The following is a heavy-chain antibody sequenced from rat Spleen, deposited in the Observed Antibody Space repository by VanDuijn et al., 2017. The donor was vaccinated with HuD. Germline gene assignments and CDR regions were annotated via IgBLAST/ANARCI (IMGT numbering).Heavy chain of an antibody. J-gene: IGHJ4*01. Sequence: EVQLVESGGGLVQPGRSLKLSCAASGFTFSDYYMAWVRQAPKKGLEWVASISYEGSSTYYGDSVKGRFTISRDNAKTTLYLQMDSLRSEDTATYYCARVDGYYRTMDAWGQGAPVTVSS. CDR1: GFTFSDYY. CDR3: ARVDGYYRTMDA. D-gene: IGHD1-12*03. CDR2: ISYEGSST. V-gene: IGHV5-22*01.